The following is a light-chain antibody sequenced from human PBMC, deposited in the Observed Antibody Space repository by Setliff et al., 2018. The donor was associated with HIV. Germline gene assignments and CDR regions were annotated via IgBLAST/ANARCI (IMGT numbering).Light chain of an antibody. V-gene: IGLV2-14*03. Sequence: QSALTQPASVSGSPGQSVTISCTGTSIDVGRYDYVSWYQQHPGKAPKLMIYDVTNRPSGVSNRFSGSKSGNTASLTISGLQAGDEADYYCSSYTTSSTKNVFGTGTKSPS. J-gene: IGLJ1*01. CDR1: SIDVGRYDY. CDR3: SSYTTSSTKNV. CDR2: DVT.